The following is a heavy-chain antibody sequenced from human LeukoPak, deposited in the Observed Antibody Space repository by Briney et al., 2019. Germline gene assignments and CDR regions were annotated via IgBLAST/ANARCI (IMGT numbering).Heavy chain of an antibody. CDR2: INPNSGGT. V-gene: IGHV1-2*02. Sequence: ASVKVSCKASGYTFTGYYMHWVRQAPGQGLEWMGWINPNSGGTNYAQKFQGRVTMTRDTSISTAYMELSRLRSDDTAVYYCARAHRVYSSSWYGTPMDVWGKGTTVTVSS. CDR3: ARAHRVYSSSWYGTPMDV. CDR1: GYTFTGYY. J-gene: IGHJ6*03. D-gene: IGHD6-13*01.